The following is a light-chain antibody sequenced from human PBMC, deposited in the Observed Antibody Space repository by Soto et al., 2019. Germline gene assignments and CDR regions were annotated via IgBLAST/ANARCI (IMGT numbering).Light chain of an antibody. J-gene: IGKJ5*01. Sequence: DLQMTQSPSAMSASVGDRVTITCRASQGISNHLVWFQQRPGKVPKRLIFGTYNLESGVPSRFSGSGSGTELTITISGLQPEDVEIYYCLQHNSYPITPGQGTRLENK. CDR3: LQHNSYPIT. CDR2: GTY. CDR1: QGISNH. V-gene: IGKV1-17*03.